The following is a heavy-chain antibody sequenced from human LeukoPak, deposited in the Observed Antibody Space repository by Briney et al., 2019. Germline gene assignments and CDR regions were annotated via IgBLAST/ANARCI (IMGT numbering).Heavy chain of an antibody. CDR3: ARLVYDILTGYSPRWFGP. J-gene: IGHJ5*02. CDR1: GFTFSTYW. Sequence: GGSLRLSCVASGFTFSTYWMSWVRQAPGKGLEWVANIKQDGSEKYYVDSLKGRFTISRDNAKNSLYLQMNSLRAEDTAVYYCARLVYDILTGYSPRWFGPWGQGTLVTVSS. D-gene: IGHD3-9*01. V-gene: IGHV3-7*01. CDR2: IKQDGSEK.